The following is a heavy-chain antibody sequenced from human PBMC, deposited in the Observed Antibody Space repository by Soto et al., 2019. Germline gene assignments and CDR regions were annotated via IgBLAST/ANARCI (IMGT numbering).Heavy chain of an antibody. CDR3: VKDGIVYYDSREH. D-gene: IGHD3-22*01. CDR2: ISSNGGST. Sequence: GGSLRLSCSASGFTFSSYAMHWVRQAPGKGLEYVSAISSNGGSTYYADSVKGRFTISRDNSKNTLYLQMSSLRAEDAAVYYCVKDGIVYYDSREHWGQGTLVTVSS. CDR1: GFTFSSYA. J-gene: IGHJ4*02. V-gene: IGHV3-64D*06.